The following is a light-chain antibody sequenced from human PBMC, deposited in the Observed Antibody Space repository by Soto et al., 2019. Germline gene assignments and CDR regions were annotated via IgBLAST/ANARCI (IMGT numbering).Light chain of an antibody. J-gene: IGKJ2*01. Sequence: DIQMTQSPSSLSASVGDRVTITCQASQDISNYLNWYQQKPGKAPKLLIYDASNLETGVPSRFSGSGSGTDFTFTISSMQPEEIATYYCQQYYKRYTFGQGTTLDIK. CDR2: DAS. CDR1: QDISNY. CDR3: QQYYKRYT. V-gene: IGKV1-33*01.